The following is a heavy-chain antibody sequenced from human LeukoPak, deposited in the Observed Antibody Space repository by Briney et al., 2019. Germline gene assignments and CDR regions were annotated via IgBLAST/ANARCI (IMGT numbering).Heavy chain of an antibody. V-gene: IGHV1-2*02. D-gene: IGHD6-13*01. Sequence: ASVKVSCKASGGTFSSYAISWVRQAPGQGLEWMGWINPNSGGTNYAQKFQGRVTMTRDTSISTAYMELSRLRSDDTAMYYCAKAGLGYSSSWDYYYYMDVWGKGTTVTVSS. J-gene: IGHJ6*03. CDR3: AKAGLGYSSSWDYYYYMDV. CDR1: GGTFSSYA. CDR2: INPNSGGT.